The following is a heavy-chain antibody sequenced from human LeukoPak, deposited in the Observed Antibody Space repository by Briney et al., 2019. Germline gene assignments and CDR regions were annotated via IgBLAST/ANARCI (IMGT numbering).Heavy chain of an antibody. CDR2: INHSGST. V-gene: IGHV4-34*01. CDR3: ARDLLSGSYYGTENWFDP. D-gene: IGHD1-26*01. CDR1: GGSFSGYY. Sequence: SETLSLTCAVYGGSFSGYYWSWIRQPPGKGLEWIGEINHSGSTNYNPSLKSRVTMSVDTSKNQFSLKLSSVTAADTAVYYCARDLLSGSYYGTENWFDPWGQGTLVTVSS. J-gene: IGHJ5*02.